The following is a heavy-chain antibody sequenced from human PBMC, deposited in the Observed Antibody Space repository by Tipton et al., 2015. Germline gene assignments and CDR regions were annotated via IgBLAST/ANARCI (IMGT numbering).Heavy chain of an antibody. V-gene: IGHV4-61*01. CDR3: ARDAWAGDTRGFYYIY. CDR1: GGSVNSANYY. J-gene: IGHJ4*02. CDR2: ISYSGST. D-gene: IGHD3-22*01. Sequence: TLSLTCTVSGGSVNSANYYWSWIRQPPGKGLEWIGYISYSGSTHYNPSFKSRVSISVDTSKNQFSLRLNSVTAADTAVYYCARDAWAGDTRGFYYIYWGRGTLVSVSS.